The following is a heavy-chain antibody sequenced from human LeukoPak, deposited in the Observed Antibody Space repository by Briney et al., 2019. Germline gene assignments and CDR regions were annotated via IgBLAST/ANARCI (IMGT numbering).Heavy chain of an antibody. J-gene: IGHJ6*02. CDR1: GLTFSSYA. D-gene: IGHD6-19*01. Sequence: GGSLRLSCAASGLTFSSYAMSWVRQAPGKGLEWVSLISGSGGSSYYADCVKGRFTISRDNSKNTLYLQMNRLRAEDTVVYYCAKSPRGAVTGAYGMDVWGQGTTVTVSS. V-gene: IGHV3-23*01. CDR2: ISGSGGSS. CDR3: AKSPRGAVTGAYGMDV.